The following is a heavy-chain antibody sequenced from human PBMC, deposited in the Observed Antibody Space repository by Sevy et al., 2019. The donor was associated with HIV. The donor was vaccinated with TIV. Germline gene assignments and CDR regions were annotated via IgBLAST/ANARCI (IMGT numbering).Heavy chain of an antibody. CDR3: ARDRDFYDSVLPAD. Sequence: GGSLRLSCAASGFTFSRYWMSWVRQAPGKGLQWVANIKKDSSEKYYVDSVKGRFTISRDNAKNSLFLQMSGLRVEDTAVYFCARDRDFYDSVLPADWGQGTLVTVSS. CDR1: GFTFSRYW. V-gene: IGHV3-7*01. J-gene: IGHJ4*02. CDR2: IKKDSSEK. D-gene: IGHD3-22*01.